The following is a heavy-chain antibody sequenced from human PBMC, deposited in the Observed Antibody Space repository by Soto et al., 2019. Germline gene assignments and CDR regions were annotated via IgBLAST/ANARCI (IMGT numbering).Heavy chain of an antibody. Sequence: QITLRESGPTRVRPTQPLTLTCSFSGFSLTTSGVGVGWIRQPPGKAPEWLAVIYWDNDKRYSPSLKSRLSITKDTSNNQVVLTMTNVDPVDTGTYYCAYRALYSGTYWDGGYFDAWGQGTPVTVSS. J-gene: IGHJ4*02. CDR1: GFSLTTSGVG. CDR2: IYWDNDK. V-gene: IGHV2-5*02. D-gene: IGHD1-26*01. CDR3: AYRALYSGTYWDGGYFDA.